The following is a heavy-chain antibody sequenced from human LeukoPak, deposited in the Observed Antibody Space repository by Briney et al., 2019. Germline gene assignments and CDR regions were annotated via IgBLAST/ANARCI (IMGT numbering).Heavy chain of an antibody. V-gene: IGHV4-34*01. CDR2: INHSGST. CDR1: GGAFSGYY. D-gene: IGHD1-26*01. CDR3: ASDVSGY. Sequence: SETLSLTCAVYGGAFSGYYWSWIRQPPGKGLEWIGEINHSGSTNYDPSLKSRVTMSVDMSKSQFSLNLSSVTAADTAVYYCASDVSGYWGQGTLVTVSS. J-gene: IGHJ4*02.